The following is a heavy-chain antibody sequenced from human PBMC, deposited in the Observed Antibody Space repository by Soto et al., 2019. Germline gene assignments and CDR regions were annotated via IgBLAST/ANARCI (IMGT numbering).Heavy chain of an antibody. CDR2: IYYSGST. CDR3: ARGGYDSSGYYKYFQH. Sequence: ASETLSLTCAVYGGSFSGYYWSWIRQPPGKGLEWIGYIYYSGSTNYNPSLKSRVTISVDTSKNQFSLRLSSVTAADTAVYYCARGGYDSSGYYKYFQHWGQGTLVTVSS. J-gene: IGHJ1*01. D-gene: IGHD3-22*01. V-gene: IGHV4-59*01. CDR1: GGSFSGYY.